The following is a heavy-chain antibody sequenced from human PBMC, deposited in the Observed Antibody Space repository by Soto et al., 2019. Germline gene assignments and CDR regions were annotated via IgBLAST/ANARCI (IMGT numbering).Heavy chain of an antibody. CDR1: GYTFTSYD. CDR2: MNPNSGNT. V-gene: IGHV1-8*01. J-gene: IGHJ6*02. Sequence: ASVKVSCKASGYTFTSYDINWVRQATGQGLEWVGWMNPNSGNTGYAQKFQGRVTMTRNTSISTAYMELSSLRSEDTAVYYCARALDTATEYSGRSVVYYYYGMDVWGQGTTVTVSS. CDR3: ARALDTATEYSGRSVVYYYYGMDV. D-gene: IGHD5-18*01.